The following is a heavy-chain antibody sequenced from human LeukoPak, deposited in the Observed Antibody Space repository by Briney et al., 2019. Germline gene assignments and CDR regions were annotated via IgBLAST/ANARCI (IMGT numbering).Heavy chain of an antibody. CDR2: INGDGSWT. Sequence: GGSLRLSCAASGNYWMHWVRQVPGKGLVWVSHINGDGSWTTYADSVKGRFTISKDNAKNTVYLQMNNLRAEDTAVYYCVSFYEAYWGRGTLVTVSS. J-gene: IGHJ4*02. CDR1: GNYW. D-gene: IGHD2-2*01. V-gene: IGHV3-74*01. CDR3: VSFYEAY.